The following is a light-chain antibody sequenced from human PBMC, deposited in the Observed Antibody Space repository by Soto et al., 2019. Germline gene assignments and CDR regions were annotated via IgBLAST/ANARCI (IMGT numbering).Light chain of an antibody. V-gene: IGKV2-28*01. J-gene: IGKJ1*01. Sequence: DIVMTQSPLSLPVTPGEPASISCRSSQSLLHSNGYNYLDWYLQKPGQSPQLLIYLGSNRASGVPDRFSGSGSGKDFTLKISRVEAEDVGVYYCMQALQTPPCTFGQGTKVEIK. CDR1: QSLLHSNGYNY. CDR3: MQALQTPPCT. CDR2: LGS.